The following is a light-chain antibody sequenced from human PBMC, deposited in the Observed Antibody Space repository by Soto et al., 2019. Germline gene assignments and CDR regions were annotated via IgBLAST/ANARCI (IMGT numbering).Light chain of an antibody. J-gene: IGKJ3*01. Sequence: AIRMTQSPSSFSASTGDRVTITCRASQGISSYLAWYQQKPGKAPKLLIYAASTLQSEVPSRFSGSGSGTDFTLTISCLQSEDSSVYCCQQYSACPLIFVPGATVDIK. CDR2: AAS. CDR3: QQYSACPLI. V-gene: IGKV1-8*01. CDR1: QGISSY.